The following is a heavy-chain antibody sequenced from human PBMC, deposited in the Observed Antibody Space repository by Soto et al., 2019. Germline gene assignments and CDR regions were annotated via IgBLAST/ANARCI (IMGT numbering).Heavy chain of an antibody. CDR1: GDSVSSNSAA. D-gene: IGHD6-19*01. CDR3: ARGRWGYSSGWSGGYNWFDP. CDR2: TYYRSKWYN. V-gene: IGHV6-1*01. Sequence: PSQTLSLTCAISGDSVSSNSAAWSWIRQSPSRGLEWLGRTYYRSKWYNDYAVSVKSRITINPDTSKNKFSLQLNSVTPEDTAVYYFARGRWGYSSGWSGGYNWFDPWGQGTLVTVSS. J-gene: IGHJ5*02.